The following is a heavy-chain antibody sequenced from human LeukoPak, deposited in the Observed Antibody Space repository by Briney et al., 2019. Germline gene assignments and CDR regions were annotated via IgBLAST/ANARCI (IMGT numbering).Heavy chain of an antibody. CDR3: AREVVIFPDYYYYGTDV. V-gene: IGHV3-11*01. CDR1: GFPFGNYY. J-gene: IGHJ6*02. Sequence: GGSLRLSCAAFGFPFGNYYMTWIRQAPGKGLEWISYISRSGDTLYYADSVEGRFTISRDNAKNSLFLQMNSLRADDTAVYYCAREVVIFPDYYYYGTDVWGQGTTVTVSS. D-gene: IGHD2/OR15-2a*01. CDR2: ISRSGDTL.